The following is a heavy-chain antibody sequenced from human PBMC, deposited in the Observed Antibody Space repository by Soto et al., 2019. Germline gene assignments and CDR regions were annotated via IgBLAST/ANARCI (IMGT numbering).Heavy chain of an antibody. Sequence: GSLRLSCAASGFTFSIYAMSWVRQAPEKGLEWVSAISRSGGSTYYEESVKGRFTISRDNSQNTLYLQMNSLRAEATAVYYCAKVLIAPPGIAVAGTSYFEYWGHGTLVTVSS. CDR2: ISRSGGST. V-gene: IGHV3-23*01. CDR3: AKVLIAPPGIAVAGTSYFEY. J-gene: IGHJ4*01. CDR1: GFTFSIYA. D-gene: IGHD6-19*01.